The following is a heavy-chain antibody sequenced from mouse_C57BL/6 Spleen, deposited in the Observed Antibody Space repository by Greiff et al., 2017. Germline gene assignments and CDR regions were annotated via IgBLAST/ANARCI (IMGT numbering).Heavy chain of an antibody. CDR2: ISDGGSYT. Sequence: EVMLVESGGGLVKPGGSLKLSCAAFGFTFSSYAMSWVRQTPVKRLEWVATISDGGSYTYYPDNVKGRITTSRNNAKNDLYQQMSHLKAEDTAMYYGARDNRFAYWGQGTLVTVSA. V-gene: IGHV5-4*01. CDR1: GFTFSSYA. CDR3: ARDNRFAY. J-gene: IGHJ3*01.